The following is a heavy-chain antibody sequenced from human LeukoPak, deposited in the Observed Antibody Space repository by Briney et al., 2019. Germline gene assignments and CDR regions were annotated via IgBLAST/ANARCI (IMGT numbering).Heavy chain of an antibody. J-gene: IGHJ6*02. Sequence: ASVKVSCKASGFTFSNYGINWVRQAPGQGLEWMGWISGYNGNTNYAQKLQGRVTMTTDTSTSTAYMELRSLRSDDTAVYYCASLDYVSYGMDVWGQGTTVTVSS. CDR3: ASLDYVSYGMDV. V-gene: IGHV1-18*01. CDR2: ISGYNGNT. CDR1: GFTFSNYG. D-gene: IGHD3-16*01.